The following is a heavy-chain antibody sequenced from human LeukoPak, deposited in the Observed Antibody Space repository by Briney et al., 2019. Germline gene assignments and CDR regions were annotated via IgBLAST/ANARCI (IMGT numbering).Heavy chain of an antibody. CDR3: ATYSSGSCPF. J-gene: IGHJ4*02. D-gene: IGHD6-19*01. V-gene: IGHV3-15*01. CDR1: GITLSNAW. CDR2: IYRSSNGETT. Sequence: GGSLRLSCAASGITLSNAWMTWVRQAPGKGLEWVGRIYRSSNGETTDYGAPVKGRFTMSRADSKNTLYSPMYNLTTEDTAVYYCATYSSGSCPFWGQGTLVTVSS.